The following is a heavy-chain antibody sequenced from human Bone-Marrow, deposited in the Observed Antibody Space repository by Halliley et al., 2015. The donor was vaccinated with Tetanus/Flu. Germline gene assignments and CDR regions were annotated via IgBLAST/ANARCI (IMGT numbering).Heavy chain of an antibody. CDR2: FHYSGRT. V-gene: IGHV4-59*02. CDR1: GASVYYDY. J-gene: IGHJ4*02. D-gene: IGHD3-16*01. Sequence: LRLSCTVSGASVYYDYWSWVRQSPGRGLEWIGYFHYSGRTDYSPSLKSRVSISVDTSKNQFSLTLTSVTAADMAVYYCARGGDYFPYWGQGTLVTVSS. CDR3: ARGGDYFPY.